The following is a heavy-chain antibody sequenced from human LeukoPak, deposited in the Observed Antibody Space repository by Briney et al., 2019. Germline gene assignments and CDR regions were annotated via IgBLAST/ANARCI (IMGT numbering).Heavy chain of an antibody. CDR2: INPSGGST. D-gene: IGHD3-10*01. J-gene: IGHJ4*02. V-gene: IGHV1-46*03. CDR3: ARDTNPSSSSGYYGSGSYYNPLDY. Sequence: RASVPVSCKASGYTFTSYYMHSVRQAPGQGRDGMGIINPSGGSTSYAQNFEGRVTMTRDTSTSTVYMELSSLRSEDTAVYYCARDTNPSSSSGYYGSGSYYNPLDYWGQGTLVTVSS. CDR1: GYTFTSYY.